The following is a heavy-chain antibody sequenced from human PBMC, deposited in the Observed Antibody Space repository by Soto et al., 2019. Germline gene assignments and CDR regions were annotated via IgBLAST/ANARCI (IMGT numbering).Heavy chain of an antibody. CDR1: GFTFSSYG. CDR2: IKQDGSGK. D-gene: IGHD4-4*01. CDR3: AKDHHSNYGHTYFDY. J-gene: IGHJ4*02. V-gene: IGHV3-7*03. Sequence: PGGSLRLSCAASGFTFSSYGMNWGRQAPAQGLELVANIKQDGSGKYYVDSVKSRFTISRDNAKNSLYLQMNSLRAEDTAVYYCAKDHHSNYGHTYFDYWGQGTLVTVSS.